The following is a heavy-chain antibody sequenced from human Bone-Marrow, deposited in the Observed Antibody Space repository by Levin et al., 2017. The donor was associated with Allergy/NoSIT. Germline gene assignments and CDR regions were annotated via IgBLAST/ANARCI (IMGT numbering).Heavy chain of an antibody. CDR1: GGSISSGNNH. J-gene: IGHJ5*02. Sequence: PSETLSLTCSVSGGSISSGNNHWTWIRQHPGKGLEWIGHTYPGGSTSYNPSLNSRLAISLDTSKNQFSLHLNFVTAADPAVYYCATLIAGAGGRGSWGQGTLVTVSS. V-gene: IGHV4-31*03. CDR2: TYPGGST. D-gene: IGHD2-15*01. CDR3: ATLIAGAGGRGS.